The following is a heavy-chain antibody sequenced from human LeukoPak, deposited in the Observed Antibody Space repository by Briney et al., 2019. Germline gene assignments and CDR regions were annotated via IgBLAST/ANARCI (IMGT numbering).Heavy chain of an antibody. J-gene: IGHJ6*03. CDR3: ARDCVATIKFYYYYYYMDV. D-gene: IGHD5-12*01. Sequence: QPGGSLRLSCAASGFTFSSYGMNWVRQAPGKGLEWVSSISSSSSYIYYADSVKGRFTISRDNAKNSLYLQMNSLRAEDTAVYYCARDCVATIKFYYYYYYMDVWGKGTTVTVSS. V-gene: IGHV3-21*01. CDR1: GFTFSSYG. CDR2: ISSSSSYI.